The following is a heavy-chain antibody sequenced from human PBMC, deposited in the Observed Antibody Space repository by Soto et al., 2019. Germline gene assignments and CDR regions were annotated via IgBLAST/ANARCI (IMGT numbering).Heavy chain of an antibody. D-gene: IGHD1-1*01. J-gene: IGHJ4*02. Sequence: PGGSLSLSCAASGFTFSSYAMTWVRQAPGEGLEWVSAISGSGGSTYYADSVKGRFTISRDNSKNTLYLQMNSLRAEDTAVYYCAKDFHWNDVGDYWGQGTLVTVSS. V-gene: IGHV3-23*01. CDR3: AKDFHWNDVGDY. CDR2: ISGSGGST. CDR1: GFTFSSYA.